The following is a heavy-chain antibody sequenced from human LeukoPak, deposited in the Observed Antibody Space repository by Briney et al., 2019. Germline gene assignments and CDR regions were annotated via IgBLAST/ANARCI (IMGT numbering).Heavy chain of an antibody. CDR3: AQWSRYFDY. Sequence: GGSLRLSCAASGFTFSSYEMNWVRQAPGKGLEWVSYISSSGSTIYYADSVKGRFTISRDNSKNTLYLQMNSLRAEDTALYFCAQWSRYFDYWGQGTLVTVSS. D-gene: IGHD1-26*01. J-gene: IGHJ4*02. V-gene: IGHV3-48*03. CDR2: ISSSGSTI. CDR1: GFTFSSYE.